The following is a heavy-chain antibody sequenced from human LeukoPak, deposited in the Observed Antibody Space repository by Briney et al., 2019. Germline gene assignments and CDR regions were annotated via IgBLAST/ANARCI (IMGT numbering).Heavy chain of an antibody. V-gene: IGHV1-46*01. D-gene: IGHD5-18*01. CDR1: GYTFTGYY. Sequence: ASVKVSCKASGYTFTGYYMHWVRQAPGQGPEWMGVISPSGGSTTYAQKFQGRVTLTRDMSTSTDYLELSSLRAEDTAMYYCAKDQGYSYGPGDYWGQGTLVTVSS. CDR3: AKDQGYSYGPGDY. J-gene: IGHJ4*02. CDR2: ISPSGGST.